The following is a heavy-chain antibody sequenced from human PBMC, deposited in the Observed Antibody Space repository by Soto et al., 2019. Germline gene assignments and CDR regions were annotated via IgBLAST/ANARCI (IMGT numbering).Heavy chain of an antibody. CDR3: AREFGAEGYGMDV. CDR2: INMDGSST. CDR1: GFTFSNDW. Sequence: GGSLRLSCAASGFTFSNDWMHWVRQAAGKGLVWVARINMDGSSTNYADSVKGRFTISRDNAKNTLYLQMNSLRAEDTAVYYCAREFGAEGYGMDVWGQGTTVTVSS. J-gene: IGHJ6*02. D-gene: IGHD3-10*01. V-gene: IGHV3-74*01.